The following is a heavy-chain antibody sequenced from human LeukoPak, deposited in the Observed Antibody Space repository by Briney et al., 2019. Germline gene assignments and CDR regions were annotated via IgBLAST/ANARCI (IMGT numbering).Heavy chain of an antibody. CDR3: ASYYYDSSGYLNFDY. CDR1: GGSFSGYH. CDR2: IYYSGST. V-gene: IGHV4-59*12. J-gene: IGHJ4*02. D-gene: IGHD3-22*01. Sequence: PSETLSLTCAVYGGSFSGYHWSWIRQPPGKGLEWIGYIYYSGSTNYNPSLKSRVTISVDTSKNQFSLKLSSVTAADTAVYYCASYYYDSSGYLNFDYWGQGTLVTVSS.